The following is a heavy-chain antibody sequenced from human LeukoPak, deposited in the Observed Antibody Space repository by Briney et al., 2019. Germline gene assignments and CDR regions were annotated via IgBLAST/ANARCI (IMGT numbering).Heavy chain of an antibody. V-gene: IGHV4-4*02. CDR1: GDSISSSNW. D-gene: IGHD3-10*01. Sequence: SETLSLTCAVSGDSISSSNWWSWVRQPPGKGLEWIGQIYHSGSTNYNPSLESRVTVSVDKSENQFSLKLSSVTAADTAVYYCARTRPPHMVRGFPLDYWGQGTLVTVSS. J-gene: IGHJ4*02. CDR3: ARTRPPHMVRGFPLDY. CDR2: IYHSGST.